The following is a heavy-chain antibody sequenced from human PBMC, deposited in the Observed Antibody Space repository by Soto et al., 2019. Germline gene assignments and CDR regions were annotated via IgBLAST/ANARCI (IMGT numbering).Heavy chain of an antibody. CDR2: VIPTGGRT. CDR1: GYTFTDYY. CDR3: ARSLSGWSYFDF. V-gene: IGHV1-46*01. D-gene: IGHD6-19*01. J-gene: IGHJ4*02. Sequence: QVQLVQSGAAVKKPGASVKVSCKASGYTFTDYYVHWVRQAPGQGLEWMGTVIPTGGRTSHAQNFQGRVTMTRDTSTTTVYMELSSLRFDDTAVYYCARSLSGWSYFDFWCQGTLVTVSS.